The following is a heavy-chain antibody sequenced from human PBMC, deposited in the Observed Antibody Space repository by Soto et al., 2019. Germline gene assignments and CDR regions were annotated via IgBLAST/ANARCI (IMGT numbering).Heavy chain of an antibody. V-gene: IGHV5-51*01. CDR1: GYSFTSYW. J-gene: IGHJ4*02. Sequence: GESLKISCKGSGYSFTSYWIGWVRQMPGKGLEWMGIIYPGDSDTRYSPSFQGQVTISADKSISTAYLQWSSLRASDTAMYYCARLFSGYYDSGGQYYFDYWGQGTLVTVSS. D-gene: IGHD3-22*01. CDR3: ARLFSGYYDSGGQYYFDY. CDR2: IYPGDSDT.